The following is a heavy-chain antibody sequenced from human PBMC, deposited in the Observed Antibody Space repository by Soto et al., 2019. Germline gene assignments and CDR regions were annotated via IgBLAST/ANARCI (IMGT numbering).Heavy chain of an antibody. Sequence: ASVKVSCKASGYIFTNYAMHWVRQAPGQSLEWMGWINAGNGNTKYSQKFQGRVTITRDTSATTAYMELSSLRSEDTAVYYCARVPHYYYYALDVWGQGTTVTVS. V-gene: IGHV1-3*01. CDR1: GYIFTNYA. CDR3: ARVPHYYYYALDV. J-gene: IGHJ6*02. CDR2: INAGNGNT.